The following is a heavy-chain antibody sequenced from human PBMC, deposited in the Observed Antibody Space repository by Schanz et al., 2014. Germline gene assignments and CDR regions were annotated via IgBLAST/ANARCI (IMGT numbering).Heavy chain of an antibody. J-gene: IGHJ3*02. Sequence: VQLVDSGGGLVKPGGSLRLSCAASGFTFSSNSMNWVRQAPGKGLEWVSVIGVDGTTTYYADSVKGRFTISRDNSKNTLFLQMNSLRAEDTAVYYCAKGRFGELSAFDIWGQGTMGTVSS. CDR1: GFTFSSNS. V-gene: IGHV3-23*04. D-gene: IGHD3-10*01. CDR2: IGVDGTTT. CDR3: AKGRFGELSAFDI.